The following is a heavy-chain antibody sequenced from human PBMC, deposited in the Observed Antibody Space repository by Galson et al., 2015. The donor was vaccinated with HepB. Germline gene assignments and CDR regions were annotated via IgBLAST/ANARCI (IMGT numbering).Heavy chain of an antibody. J-gene: IGHJ4*02. D-gene: IGHD6-19*01. V-gene: IGHV3-23*01. CDR2: ITPSGDNT. CDR1: GFTFSYYA. CDR3: AKVFPEKTDGWYRQALYYFDS. Sequence: SLRLSCAASGFTFSYYAMSWVRQAPGKGLEWVSAITPSGDNTYSADSTKGRFTISRDNSQNTLFLQMNSLRADDTAIYFCAKVFPEKTDGWYRQALYYFDSWGQGTRVTVSS.